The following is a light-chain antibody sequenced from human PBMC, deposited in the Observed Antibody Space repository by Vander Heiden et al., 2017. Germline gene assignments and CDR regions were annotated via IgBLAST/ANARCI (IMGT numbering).Light chain of an antibody. CDR3: MQRIEFPYT. V-gene: IGKV2-40*01. CDR1: QSLLDSDDGNTY. CDR2: TLS. Sequence: DIVTTQTPLSLLASPGEPASISCRSSQSLLDSDDGNTYLPGYLQQQRQFQQLLIDTLSYRASGVPDRFGGGGSGTDFTLKISRVEAEDVGVYCCMQRIEFPYTFGQGTKLEIK. J-gene: IGKJ2*01.